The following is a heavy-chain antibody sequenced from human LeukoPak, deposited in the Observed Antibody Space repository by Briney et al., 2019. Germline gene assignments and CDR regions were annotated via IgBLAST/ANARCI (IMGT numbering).Heavy chain of an antibody. CDR2: VSSGFHA. Sequence: GGSLRLSCTASGFTLGSHDMHWVRQIPGQGLEWVAAVSSGFHAFFADSVQGRFTVSREDARNSLYLQMNGLRAGDTAVYYCVREARGYHYTYFDYWGQGTLVTVSS. D-gene: IGHD5-18*01. J-gene: IGHJ4*02. CDR3: VREARGYHYTYFDY. CDR1: GFTLGSHD. V-gene: IGHV3-13*01.